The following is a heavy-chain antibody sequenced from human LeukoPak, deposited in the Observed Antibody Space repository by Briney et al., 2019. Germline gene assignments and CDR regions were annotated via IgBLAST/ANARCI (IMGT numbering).Heavy chain of an antibody. CDR2: IYYNGAT. CDR3: ARGTLGYCSGGTCSMTWFDP. D-gene: IGHD2-15*01. Sequence: SETLSLTCTVSGDSISSSNYYWGWIRQPPGKGLEWIGTIYYNGATQYNPSLRSRVTMSVDTSHNQFSLKLTSVTAADTAVYYCARGTLGYCSGGTCSMTWFDPWGQGTLVTVSS. CDR1: GDSISSSNYY. J-gene: IGHJ5*02. V-gene: IGHV4-39*07.